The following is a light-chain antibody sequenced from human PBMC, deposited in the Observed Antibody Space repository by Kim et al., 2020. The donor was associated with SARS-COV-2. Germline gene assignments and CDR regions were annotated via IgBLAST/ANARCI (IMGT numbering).Light chain of an antibody. V-gene: IGLV2-14*04. Sequence: QSSTISCTGTSSAVGGYIHVSWYQQHPGKAPKLIIYDVNKRPSGASDRFSGSKSANTASLTISGLQAEDEAEYYCASFTSSTTWVFGGGTQLTVL. CDR3: ASFTSSTTWV. J-gene: IGLJ3*02. CDR1: SSAVGGYIH. CDR2: DVN.